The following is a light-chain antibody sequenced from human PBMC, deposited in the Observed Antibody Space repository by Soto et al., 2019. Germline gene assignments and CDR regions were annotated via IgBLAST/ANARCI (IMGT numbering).Light chain of an antibody. V-gene: IGKV2-30*02. CDR2: KVS. J-gene: IGKJ5*01. CDR1: QSLVHSDGRTY. CDR3: LVGTHGVT. Sequence: LMTQSPLSLPVTLGQPASISCRSSQSLVHSDGRTYLSWFQQRPGQSPRRLIYKVSNRDSGVPGRFSGGGSGTDFTLRISRVEAEDVGVYYCLVGTHGVTFGQGTRLEIK.